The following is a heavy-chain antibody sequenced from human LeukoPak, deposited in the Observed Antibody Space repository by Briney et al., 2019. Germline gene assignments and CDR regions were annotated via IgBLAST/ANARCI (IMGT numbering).Heavy chain of an antibody. Sequence: PGGSLRLSCVASGFTFSIYSMNWVRQAPGKGLEWVSSVSTSSSYIYYADSVKGRFTISRDNAKNSLYLQMNSLRAEDTAVYYCARDREAGKWLPTGYWGQGTLVTVSS. CDR1: GFTFSIYS. CDR3: ARDREAGKWLPTGY. D-gene: IGHD6-19*01. J-gene: IGHJ4*02. CDR2: VSTSSSYI. V-gene: IGHV3-21*01.